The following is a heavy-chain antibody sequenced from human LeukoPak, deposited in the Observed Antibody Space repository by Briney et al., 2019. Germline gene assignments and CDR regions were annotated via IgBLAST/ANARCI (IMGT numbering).Heavy chain of an antibody. D-gene: IGHD1-26*01. J-gene: IGHJ6*02. CDR1: GGSISSGGYY. CDR3: ARDAVGPNPDSGDYGMDV. Sequence: KTSQTLSLTCTVSGGSISSGGYYWSWIRQHPGKGLEWIGYIYYSGSTNYNPSLKSRVTISVDTSKNQFSLKLSSVTAADTAVYYCARDAVGPNPDSGDYGMDVWGQGTTVTVSS. CDR2: IYYSGST. V-gene: IGHV4-61*08.